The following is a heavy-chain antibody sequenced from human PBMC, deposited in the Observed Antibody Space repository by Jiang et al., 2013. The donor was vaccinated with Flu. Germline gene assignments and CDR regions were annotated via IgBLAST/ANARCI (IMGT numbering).Heavy chain of an antibody. CDR2: ISGSGGST. Sequence: GLVQPGGSLRLSCAASGFTFSSYAMSWVRQAPGKGLEWVSAISGSGGSTYYADSVKGRFTISRDNSKNTLYLQMNSLRAEDTAVYYCAKEFSSGWPLRTDFDYWGQGTLVTVSS. CDR1: GFTFSSYA. CDR3: AKEFSSGWPLRTDFDY. J-gene: IGHJ4*02. D-gene: IGHD6-19*01. V-gene: IGHV3-23*01.